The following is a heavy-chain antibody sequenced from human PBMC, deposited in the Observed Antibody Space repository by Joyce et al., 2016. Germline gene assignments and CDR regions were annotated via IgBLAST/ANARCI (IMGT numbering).Heavy chain of an antibody. Sequence: QVRLQESGPGLVKPSETLSLTCSVSGDSISPYYWAWLRQPPGKRLEWIGNVHYSGSTNPNPSLKSRVFMSVETPKKQFSLTLTSVTSLDTAVYYCARHTGERAMASLDYWGPGILVTVSS. CDR1: GDSISPYY. J-gene: IGHJ4*02. D-gene: IGHD5-24*01. CDR2: VHYSGST. CDR3: ARHTGERAMASLDY. V-gene: IGHV4-59*08.